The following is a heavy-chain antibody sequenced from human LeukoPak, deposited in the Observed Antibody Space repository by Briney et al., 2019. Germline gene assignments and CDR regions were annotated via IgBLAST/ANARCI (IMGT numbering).Heavy chain of an antibody. CDR2: INPNSGGT. J-gene: IGHJ3*02. CDR3: ARGYDSSGYSDRDAFDI. D-gene: IGHD3-22*01. CDR1: GYTFTGYY. Sequence: ASVKVSCKASGYTFTGYYMHWVRQAPGQGLEWMGRINPNSGGTNYAQKFQGRVTMTRDTSISTAYMELSRLRSDDTAVYYCARGYDSSGYSDRDAFDIWGQGTMVTVSS. V-gene: IGHV1-2*06.